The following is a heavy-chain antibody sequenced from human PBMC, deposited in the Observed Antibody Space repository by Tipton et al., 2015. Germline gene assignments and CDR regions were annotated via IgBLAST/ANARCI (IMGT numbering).Heavy chain of an antibody. J-gene: IGHJ4*02. V-gene: IGHV3-30*01. CDR3: AREWELLDLDY. Sequence: DPVKGRFTISRDNSKNTLDLQMNSLRAEDTAVYYCAREWELLDLDYWGQGTLVTVSS. D-gene: IGHD1-26*01.